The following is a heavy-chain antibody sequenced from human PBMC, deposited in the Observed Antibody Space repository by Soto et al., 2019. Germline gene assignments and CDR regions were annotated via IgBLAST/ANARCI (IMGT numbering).Heavy chain of an antibody. J-gene: IGHJ6*02. CDR3: ARGTRKVMLSPGPSYYYSYAMDV. D-gene: IGHD3-10*02. Sequence: SETLSLTCAVYGGSFSGYYWSWIRQPPGKGLEWIGEINHSGSTNYNPSLKSRVTISVDTSKNQFSLKLSSVTAADTAVYYCARGTRKVMLSPGPSYYYSYAMDVWCPGTTVTLSS. CDR1: GGSFSGYY. CDR2: INHSGST. V-gene: IGHV4-34*01.